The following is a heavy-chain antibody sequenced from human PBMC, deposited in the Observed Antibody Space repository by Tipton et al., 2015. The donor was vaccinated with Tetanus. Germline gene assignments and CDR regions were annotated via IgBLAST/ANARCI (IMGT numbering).Heavy chain of an antibody. CDR1: GGSISSGGYY. J-gene: IGHJ4*02. CDR2: IYYSGST. Sequence: LRLSCTVSGGSISSGGYYWSWIRQHPGKGLEWIGYIYYSGSTYYNPSLKSRVTISVDTSKNQFSLKLSSVTAADTAVYYCAGDVRTSCYSLWGQGTLVTVSS. V-gene: IGHV4-31*03. CDR3: AGDVRTSCYSL. D-gene: IGHD2-2*01.